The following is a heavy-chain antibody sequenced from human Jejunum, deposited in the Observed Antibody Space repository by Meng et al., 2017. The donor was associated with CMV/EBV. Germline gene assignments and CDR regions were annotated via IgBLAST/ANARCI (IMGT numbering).Heavy chain of an antibody. J-gene: IGHJ4*02. V-gene: IGHV6-1*01. CDR1: GDSGSSKSAA. Sequence: QVQVHPSVPGLVKPSQTLSLICAISGDSGSSKSAAWNWIRQSPSRGLEWLGRAYYRSKWFYDYALSVKSRININPDTSKNRFSLQLNSVTPEDTAVYYCARGLYDSSWSTFDYWGQGTLVTVSS. D-gene: IGHD6-13*01. CDR2: AYYRSKWFY. CDR3: ARGLYDSSWSTFDY.